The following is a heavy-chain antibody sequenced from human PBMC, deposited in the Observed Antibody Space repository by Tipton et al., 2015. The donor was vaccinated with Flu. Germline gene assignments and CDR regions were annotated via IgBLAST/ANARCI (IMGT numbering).Heavy chain of an antibody. D-gene: IGHD3-16*01. V-gene: IGHV3-23*01. J-gene: IGHJ4*02. CDR1: GFTFSSYA. CDR3: AKDHTQFMITFGWYFDY. CDR2: ISGSGGRT. Sequence: SLRLSCAASGFTFSSYAMSWVRQAPGKGLEWVSAISGSGGRTYYADSVKGRFTISRDNSKNTLYLQMNSLRAEDTAVYYCAKDHTQFMITFGWYFDYWGQGPLVTVSS.